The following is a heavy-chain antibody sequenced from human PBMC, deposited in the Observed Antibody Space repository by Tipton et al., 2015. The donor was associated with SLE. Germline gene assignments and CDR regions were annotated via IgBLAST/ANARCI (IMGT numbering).Heavy chain of an antibody. CDR3: ARGSYVTVSGRGGYYNLDV. D-gene: IGHD3-16*01. V-gene: IGHV4-61*02. J-gene: IGHJ6*02. CDR2: VYSSGTA. Sequence: TLSLTCAVSGGSITGGTYYWNWIRQPAGKGLEWIGRVYSSGTANDNPSLKSRVSFSIDTSKNQFSLRLSSVTAADTAVYYCARGSYVTVSGRGGYYNLDVWGQGTTVTVSS. CDR1: GGSITGGTYY.